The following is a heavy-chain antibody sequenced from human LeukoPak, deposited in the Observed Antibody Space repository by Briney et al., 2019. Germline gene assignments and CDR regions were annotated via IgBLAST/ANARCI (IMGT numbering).Heavy chain of an antibody. CDR3: ARGVPAAMHYYYYYLDV. V-gene: IGHV4-34*01. CDR2: INHSGST. Sequence: SETLSLTCAVYGGSFSGCYWSWIRQPPGKGLEWIGEINHSGSTNYNPSLKSRVTISVDTSKNQFSLKLSSVTAADTAVYYCARGVPAAMHYYYYYLDVWGKGTTVTVSS. CDR1: GGSFSGCY. J-gene: IGHJ6*03. D-gene: IGHD2-2*01.